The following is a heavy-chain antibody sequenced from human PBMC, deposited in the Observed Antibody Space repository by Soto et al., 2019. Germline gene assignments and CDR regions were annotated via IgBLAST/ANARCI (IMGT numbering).Heavy chain of an antibody. CDR1: GFTFSSYS. V-gene: IGHV3-21*01. CDR3: ARGKQWLADFDY. J-gene: IGHJ4*02. D-gene: IGHD6-19*01. CDR2: ISSSSSYI. Sequence: VQLVESGGGLVKPGGSLRLSCAASGFTFSSYSMNWVRQAPGKGLEWVSSISSSSSYIYYADSVKGRFTISRDNAKNSLYLQMNSLRAEDTAVYYCARGKQWLADFDYWGQGTLVTVSS.